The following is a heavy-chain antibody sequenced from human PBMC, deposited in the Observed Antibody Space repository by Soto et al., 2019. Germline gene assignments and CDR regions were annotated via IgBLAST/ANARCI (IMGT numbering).Heavy chain of an antibody. CDR1: GFTFSHYG. CDR2: INSGGGTK. J-gene: IGHJ4*02. D-gene: IGHD2-21*01. CDR3: ARDPEGINDFDY. V-gene: IGHV3-48*03. Sequence: EVQLVESGGGLVQPGGSLRLSCAASGFTFSHYGWNWARQAPGRGLEWVTHINSGGGTKSYSVSVKGRFTISRDDAKNTLYLQRNSLRADDTAIYYCARDPEGINDFDYWCQGTLVTVSS.